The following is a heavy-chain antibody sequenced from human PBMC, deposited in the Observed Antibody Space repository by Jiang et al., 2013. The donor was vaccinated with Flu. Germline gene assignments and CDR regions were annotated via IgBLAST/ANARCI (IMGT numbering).Heavy chain of an antibody. D-gene: IGHD2-21*01. CDR2: IYSGGIT. CDR1: GFPVSINY. Sequence: VQLLESGGGLVQPGGSLRLSCAASGFPVSINYMSWVRQAPGKGLEWVSVIYSGGITYYADSVKGRFTISRDNSKNTLYLQMNSLTAEDTAVYYCASAARVIASYYYDYGLDVVGPRDHGHRLL. J-gene: IGHJ6*02. CDR3: ASAARVIASYYYDYGLDV. V-gene: IGHV3-66*01.